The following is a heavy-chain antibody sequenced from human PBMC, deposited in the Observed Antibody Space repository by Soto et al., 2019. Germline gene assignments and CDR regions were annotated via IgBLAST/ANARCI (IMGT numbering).Heavy chain of an antibody. Sequence: GGSLRLSCAASGFTFSSYAMSWVRQAPGKGLEWVSAISGSGGSTYYADSVKGRFTISRDNSKNTLYLQMNSLRAEDTAVYYCANCGLSAPYYYYGMDVWGQGTTVTVSS. V-gene: IGHV3-23*01. D-gene: IGHD2-21*01. CDR3: ANCGLSAPYYYYGMDV. J-gene: IGHJ6*02. CDR1: GFTFSSYA. CDR2: ISGSGGST.